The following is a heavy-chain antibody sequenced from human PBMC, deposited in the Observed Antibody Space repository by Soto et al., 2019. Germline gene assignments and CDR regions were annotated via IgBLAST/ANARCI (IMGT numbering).Heavy chain of an antibody. J-gene: IGHJ6*02. CDR2: ISSSGTI. CDR1: GGSIRDYF. Sequence: SETLSLTCSVSGGSIRDYFWTWIRQPPGKGLEWIGYISSSGTINYNSSLKSRVTISLDTSRNHFSLKLSSVTAADTAVYFCARDRKLGIPGNYYYYGMDGWGQGNTVTVYS. V-gene: IGHV4-59*01. CDR3: ARDRKLGIPGNYYYYGMDG. D-gene: IGHD7-27*01.